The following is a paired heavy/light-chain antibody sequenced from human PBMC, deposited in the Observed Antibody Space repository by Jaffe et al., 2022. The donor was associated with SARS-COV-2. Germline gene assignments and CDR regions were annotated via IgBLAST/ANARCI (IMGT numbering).Heavy chain of an antibody. CDR1: GFTFSSYG. CDR2: ISYDGSNK. Sequence: QVQLVESGGGVVQPGRSLRLSCAASGFTFSSYGMHWVRQAPGKGLEWVAVISYDGSNKYYADSVKGRFTISRDNSKNTLYLQMNSLRAEDTAVYYCAKDREQQLGYYYYGMDVWGQGTTVTVSS. D-gene: IGHD6-13*01. J-gene: IGHJ6*02. CDR3: AKDREQQLGYYYYGMDV. V-gene: IGHV3-30*18.
Light chain of an antibody. CDR2: EVS. J-gene: IGLJ3*02. CDR1: SSDVGSYNL. CDR3: CSYAGSPWV. Sequence: QSALTQPASVSGSPGQSITISCTGTSSDVGSYNLVSWYQQHPGKAPKLMIYEVSKRPSGVSNRFSGSKSGNTASLTISGLQAEDEADYYCCSYAGSPWVFGGGTKLTVL. V-gene: IGLV2-23*02.